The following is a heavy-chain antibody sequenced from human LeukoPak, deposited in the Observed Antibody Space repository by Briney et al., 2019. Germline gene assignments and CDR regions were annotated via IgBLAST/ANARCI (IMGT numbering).Heavy chain of an antibody. Sequence: PGGSLRLSCAASGFTFSSYSMNWVRQAPGKGLEWVSSISSSSSYIYYADSVKGRFTISRDNAKNSLYLQMNSLRAEDTAVYYCARGLLRFLPPYYMDVWGKGTTVTVSS. J-gene: IGHJ6*03. CDR2: ISSSSSYI. D-gene: IGHD3-3*01. V-gene: IGHV3-21*01. CDR3: ARGLLRFLPPYYMDV. CDR1: GFTFSSYS.